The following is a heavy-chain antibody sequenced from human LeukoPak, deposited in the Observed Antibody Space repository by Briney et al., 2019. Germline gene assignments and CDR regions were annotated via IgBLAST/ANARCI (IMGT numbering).Heavy chain of an antibody. Sequence: GGSLRLSCAASGFTVSSNYMSWVRQAPGKGLVWVSVIYSGGSTYYADSVKGRFTISRDNSKNTLYLQMNSLRAEDTAVYYCARVAVLLWFGELLPDAFDIWGQGTMVAVSS. CDR2: IYSGGST. CDR3: ARVAVLLWFGELLPDAFDI. D-gene: IGHD3-10*01. J-gene: IGHJ3*02. V-gene: IGHV3-53*01. CDR1: GFTVSSNY.